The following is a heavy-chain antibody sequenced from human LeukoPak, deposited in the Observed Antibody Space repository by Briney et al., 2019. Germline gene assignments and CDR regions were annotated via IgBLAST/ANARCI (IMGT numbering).Heavy chain of an antibody. CDR3: ASLTHGGSGCYILDY. CDR1: GGIFTNYA. Sequence: SVKVSCKASGGIFTNYAISWVRQAPGQGLEWMGRFIPISATGKYAQQFQGRLTITADKSTTTAYMELSGLRSDDTAVYYCASLTHGGSGCYILDYWGQGTLVTVSS. D-gene: IGHD3-10*01. J-gene: IGHJ4*02. V-gene: IGHV1-69*06. CDR2: FIPISATG.